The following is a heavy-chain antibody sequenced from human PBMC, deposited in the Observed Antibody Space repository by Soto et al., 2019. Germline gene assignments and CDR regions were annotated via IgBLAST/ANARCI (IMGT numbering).Heavy chain of an antibody. J-gene: IGHJ6*02. CDR3: AKSRAIFGVVISREYYCDLNG. D-gene: IGHD3-3*01. Sequence: SLRLSCAASGFTFSSYGMHWVRQAPGKGLEWVAVISYDGSYKYHADSVKGRFTISRDKSKNTLYLEMNSLRAEDTAVYYCAKSRAIFGVVISREYYCDLNGCGQGPPVTVAS. CDR2: ISYDGSYK. V-gene: IGHV3-30*18. CDR1: GFTFSSYG.